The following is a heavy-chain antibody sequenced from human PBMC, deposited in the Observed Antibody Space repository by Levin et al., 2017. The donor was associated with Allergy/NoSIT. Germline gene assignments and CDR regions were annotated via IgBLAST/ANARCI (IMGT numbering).Heavy chain of an antibody. D-gene: IGHD4-17*01. CDR3: ARLAPEMTTVTNGVPLYYYYYYMDV. CDR1: GYSFTSYW. J-gene: IGHJ6*03. Sequence: GESLKISCKGSGYSFTSYWIGWVRQMPGKGLEWMGIIYPGDSDTRYSPSFQGQVTISADKSISTAYLQWSSLKASDTAMYYCARLAPEMTTVTNGVPLYYYYYYMDVWGKGTTVTVSS. CDR2: IYPGDSDT. V-gene: IGHV5-51*01.